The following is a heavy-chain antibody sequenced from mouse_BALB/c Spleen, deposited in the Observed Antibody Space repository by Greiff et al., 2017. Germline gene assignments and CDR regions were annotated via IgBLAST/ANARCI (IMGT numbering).Heavy chain of an antibody. CDR3: ARKGNSLYAMDY. V-gene: IGHV5-12-2*01. J-gene: IGHJ4*01. CDR2: ISNGGGST. CDR1: GFTFSSYT. D-gene: IGHD2-1*01. Sequence: EVKLMESGGGLVQPGGSLKLSCAASGFTFSSYTMSWVRQTPEKRLEWVAYISNGGGSTYYPDTVKGRFTISRDNPKNTLFLQMTSLRSEDTAMYYCARKGNSLYAMDYWGQGTSVTVSS.